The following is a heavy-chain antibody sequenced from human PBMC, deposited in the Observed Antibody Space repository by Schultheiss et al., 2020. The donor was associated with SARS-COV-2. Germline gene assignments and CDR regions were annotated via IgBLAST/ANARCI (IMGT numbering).Heavy chain of an antibody. J-gene: IGHJ4*02. CDR3: APYCGGDCYEFDY. CDR1: GFTVSSNY. CDR2: IYSGGST. Sequence: GGSLRLSCAASGFTVSSNYMSWVRQAPGKGLEWVSVIYSGGSTYYADSVKGRFTISRDNAKNSLYLQMNSLRAEDTAVYYCAPYCGGDCYEFDYWGQGTLVTVSS. V-gene: IGHV3-53*01. D-gene: IGHD2-21*02.